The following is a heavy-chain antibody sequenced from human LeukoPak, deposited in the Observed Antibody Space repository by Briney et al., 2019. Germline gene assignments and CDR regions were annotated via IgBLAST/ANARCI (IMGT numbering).Heavy chain of an antibody. CDR2: IYYSGST. V-gene: IGHV4-30-4*08. J-gene: IGHJ3*02. D-gene: IGHD3-10*01. CDR1: GGSISSGDYY. Sequence: SQTLSLTCTVSGGSISSGDYYWSWIRQPPGKGLEWIGYIYYSGSTYYNPSLKSRVTISVDTSKNQFSLKLSSVTAADTAVYYCARLLDYYGSGSYPFGDAFDIWGQGTMVTVSS. CDR3: ARLLDYYGSGSYPFGDAFDI.